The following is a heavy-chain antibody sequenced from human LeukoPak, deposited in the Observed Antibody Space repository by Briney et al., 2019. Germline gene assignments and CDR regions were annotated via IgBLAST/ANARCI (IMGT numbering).Heavy chain of an antibody. D-gene: IGHD4-17*01. CDR3: ARNPVTTKYFDY. CDR1: GYTFTSYY. V-gene: IGHV1-46*01. CDR2: INPSGGST. J-gene: IGHJ4*02. Sequence: GASVKVSFKASGYTFTSYYMHWVRQAPGQGLEWMGIINPSGGSTRYAQKFQGRVTMTRDTSTSTVYMELSSLRSEDTAVYYCARNPVTTKYFDYWGQGTLVTVSS.